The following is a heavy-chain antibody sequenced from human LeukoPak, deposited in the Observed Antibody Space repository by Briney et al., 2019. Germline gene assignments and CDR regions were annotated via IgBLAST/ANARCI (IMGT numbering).Heavy chain of an antibody. CDR3: ASTYCSSTSCYLQFGY. V-gene: IGHV1-2*02. D-gene: IGHD2-2*01. Sequence: ASVKVSCKASGYTFTGYYMHWVRQAPGQGLEWMGWINPNSGGTNYAQKFQGRVTMTRDTSISTAYMELSRLRSDDTAVYYCASTYCSSTSCYLQFGYWGQGTLVTVSS. CDR1: GYTFTGYY. CDR2: INPNSGGT. J-gene: IGHJ4*02.